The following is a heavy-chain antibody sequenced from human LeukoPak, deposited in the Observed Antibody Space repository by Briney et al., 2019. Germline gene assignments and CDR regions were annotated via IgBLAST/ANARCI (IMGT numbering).Heavy chain of an antibody. CDR1: GFTFSNFD. CDR2: IDSSGTVR. Sequence: GGSLRLSCAASGFTFSNFDMTWVRQAPGKGLEWLSYIDSSGTVRYYADSVNRRFTVSRDNAKNSLHLQMGSLRAEDTAVYYCARETRGGTYRYNFLDYWGLGTLVTVSS. J-gene: IGHJ4*02. CDR3: ARETRGGTYRYNFLDY. V-gene: IGHV3-48*03. D-gene: IGHD3-16*02.